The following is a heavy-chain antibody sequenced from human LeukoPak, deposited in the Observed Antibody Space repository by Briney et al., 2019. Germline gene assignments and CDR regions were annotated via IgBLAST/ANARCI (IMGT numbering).Heavy chain of an antibody. Sequence: ASVKVSCKASGYTFTSYGISWVRRAPGQGLEWMGWISAYNGNTNYAQKLQGRVTMTTDTSTSTAYMELRSLRSDDTAVYYCARGSSGYWHDAFDIWGQGTMVTVSS. J-gene: IGHJ3*02. CDR1: GYTFTSYG. V-gene: IGHV1-18*01. CDR2: ISAYNGNT. D-gene: IGHD3-22*01. CDR3: ARGSSGYWHDAFDI.